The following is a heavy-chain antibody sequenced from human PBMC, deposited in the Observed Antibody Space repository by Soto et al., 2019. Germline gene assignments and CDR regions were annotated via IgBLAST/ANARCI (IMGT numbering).Heavy chain of an antibody. CDR2: ISSSGSTI. Sequence: PGGSLRLSCAASGFTFSSYEMNWVRQAPGKGLEWVSYISSSGSTIYYADSVKGRFTISRDNAKNSLYLQMNSLRAEDTAVYYCARGALVGGTTFYYYYGMDVWGQGTTVTVSS. V-gene: IGHV3-48*03. D-gene: IGHD1-26*01. CDR3: ARGALVGGTTFYYYYGMDV. J-gene: IGHJ6*02. CDR1: GFTFSSYE.